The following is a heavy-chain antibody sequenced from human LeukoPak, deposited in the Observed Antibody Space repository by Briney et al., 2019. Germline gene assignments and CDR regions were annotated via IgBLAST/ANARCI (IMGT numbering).Heavy chain of an antibody. V-gene: IGHV1-2*02. J-gene: IGHJ4*02. CDR1: GYTFTGYY. CDR3: ARDTQRIAAAVVLNYFDY. CDR2: INPNSGGT. D-gene: IGHD6-13*01. Sequence: ASVKVSCKASGYTFTGYYLRWVRQAPGQGLEWMGWINPNSGGTNYAQRFQGRVTMTRDTSNSTAYMELSRLRSDDTAVYYCARDTQRIAAAVVLNYFDYWGQGTLVTVTA.